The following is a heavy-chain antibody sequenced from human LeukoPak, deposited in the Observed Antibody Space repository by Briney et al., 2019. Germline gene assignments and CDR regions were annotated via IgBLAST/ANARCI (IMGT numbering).Heavy chain of an antibody. Sequence: GGSLRLSCAVSGFTFSSYSTSWVRQAPGKGLEWVSSISSSSGYIYYADSVKGRFTISRDNAKNSLYLQMNSLRAEDTAVYYCARDGRYCSSTSCYYDAFDIWGQGTMVTVSS. J-gene: IGHJ3*02. CDR2: ISSSSGYI. CDR1: GFTFSSYS. CDR3: ARDGRYCSSTSCYYDAFDI. D-gene: IGHD2-2*01. V-gene: IGHV3-21*01.